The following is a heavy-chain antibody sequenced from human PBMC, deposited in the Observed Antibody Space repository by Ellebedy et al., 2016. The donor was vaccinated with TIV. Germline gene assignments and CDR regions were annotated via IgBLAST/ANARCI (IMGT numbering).Heavy chain of an antibody. J-gene: IGHJ5*01. CDR3: ARVGYSYGYAWFDS. V-gene: IGHV4/OR15-8*02. CDR2: IYHSGNA. Sequence: SETLSFTXAVAGGSITGSNWWSWVRQPPGKGLEWIGEIYHSGNANYNPSLKSRVTISIDKSKNQFSLRLTSVTAADTAVYYCARVGYSYGYAWFDSWGQGTRVTVSS. D-gene: IGHD5-18*01. CDR1: GGSITGSNW.